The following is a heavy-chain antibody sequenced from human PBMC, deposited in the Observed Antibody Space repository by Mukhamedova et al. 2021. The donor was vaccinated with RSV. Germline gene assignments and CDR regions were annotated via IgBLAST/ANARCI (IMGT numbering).Heavy chain of an antibody. Sequence: GMNWVRQAPGKGLEWVSGISGSGDSTYNADSVKGRFTISRDNSKNTLYLHMKSLRAEDTAVYYCAKEVLTGRPYYFDDWGQGTLVTV. CDR1: G. J-gene: IGHJ4*02. CDR2: ISGSGDST. D-gene: IGHD1-20*01. V-gene: IGHV3-23*01. CDR3: AKEVLTGRPYYFDD.